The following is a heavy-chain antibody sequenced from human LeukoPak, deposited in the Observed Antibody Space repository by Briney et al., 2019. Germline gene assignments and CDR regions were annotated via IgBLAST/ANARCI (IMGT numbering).Heavy chain of an antibody. J-gene: IGHJ4*02. CDR2: ISLTGRT. V-gene: IGHV4-4*02. CDR3: ASEPHYYDSSGSNFDY. D-gene: IGHD3-22*01. Sequence: SGTLSLTCGVSGGSITTTNYWSWVRQPPGGGLEWIGEISLTGRTHYNPSLKSRVHISIDESKNHLYLNLASVTAADTAVYYCASEPHYYDSSGSNFDYWGQGTLVTVSS. CDR1: GGSITTTNY.